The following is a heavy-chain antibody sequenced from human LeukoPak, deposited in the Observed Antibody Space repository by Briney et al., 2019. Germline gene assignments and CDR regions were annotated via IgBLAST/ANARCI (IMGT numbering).Heavy chain of an antibody. CDR2: ISGSNSYI. CDR1: GFTFSSYS. V-gene: IGHV3-21*04. D-gene: IGHD4-23*01. CDR3: ARRAGGYSHPYDY. Sequence: PGGSLRLSCAASGFTFSSYSMNWVRQAPGKGLEWVSSISGSNSYIYYADSMKGRFTISRDNSKNTLYLQMNSLRVEDTAVYYCARRAGGYSHPYDYWGQGILVTVSS. J-gene: IGHJ4*02.